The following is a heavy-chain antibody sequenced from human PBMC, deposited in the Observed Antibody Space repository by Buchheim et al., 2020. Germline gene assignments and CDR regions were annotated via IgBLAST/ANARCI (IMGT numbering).Heavy chain of an antibody. D-gene: IGHD3-16*01. Sequence: QVQLVESGGGVVQPGRSLRLSCAASGFTFSSYGMHWVRQAPGKGLEWVAVIWYDGRNKYYADSVKGRFTISRDNSKKTVYLQMNSLRAEDTAVYYCARDFYDYVWGIPHGSLDYWGQGTL. CDR1: GFTFSSYG. CDR3: ARDFYDYVWGIPHGSLDY. J-gene: IGHJ4*02. V-gene: IGHV3-33*01. CDR2: IWYDGRNK.